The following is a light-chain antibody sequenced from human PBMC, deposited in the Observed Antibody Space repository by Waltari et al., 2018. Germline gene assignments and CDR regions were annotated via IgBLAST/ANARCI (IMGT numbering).Light chain of an antibody. J-gene: IGKJ1*01. Sequence: SCRASQIVGSSLVWYQQKPGQAPRLLIYGASTRATGVPDRCSGSGSGTDFSLTISRLEPEDFAVYYCQKYERLPATFGQGTRVEIK. CDR2: GAS. V-gene: IGKV3-20*01. CDR3: QKYERLPAT. CDR1: QIVGSS.